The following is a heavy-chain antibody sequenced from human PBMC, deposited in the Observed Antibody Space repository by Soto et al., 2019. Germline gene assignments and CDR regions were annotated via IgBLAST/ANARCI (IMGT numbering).Heavy chain of an antibody. V-gene: IGHV3-23*01. J-gene: IGHJ3*01. CDR3: AAPIDPGGLVRDISFAL. CDR2: ISDRGQSV. Sequence: PGGSLRLSCAASGFTFSSYAMSWVRQAPGKGLEWVSSISDRGQSVFFADSVKGRFTISRDNSNNTLYLQMNSLRADDTAVYYCAAPIDPGGLVRDISFALWGQGTMVTVSS. CDR1: GFTFSSYA. D-gene: IGHD3-9*01.